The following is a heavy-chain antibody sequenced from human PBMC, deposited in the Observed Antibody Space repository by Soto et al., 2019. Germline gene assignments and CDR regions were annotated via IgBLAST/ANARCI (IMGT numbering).Heavy chain of an antibody. CDR3: ARDGVSSSWYGDFDY. Sequence: TLSLTCAVYGGSFSGYYWSWIRQPPGKGLEWIGEINHSGSTNYNPSLKSRVTISVDTSKNQFSLKLSSVTAADTAVYYCARDGVSSSWYGDFDYWGQGTLVTVSS. D-gene: IGHD6-13*01. CDR1: GGSFSGYY. J-gene: IGHJ4*02. CDR2: INHSGST. V-gene: IGHV4-34*01.